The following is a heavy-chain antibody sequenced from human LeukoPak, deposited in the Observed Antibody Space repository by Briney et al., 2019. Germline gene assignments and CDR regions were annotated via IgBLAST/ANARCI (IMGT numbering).Heavy chain of an antibody. Sequence: SETLSLTCTVSGGSISSYYWSWIRQPPGKGLEWIGYIYYSGSTNYNPSLKSRVTISVDTSKNQFSLKLSSATAADTAVYYCARDKVNWYFDLWGRGTLVTVSS. J-gene: IGHJ2*01. CDR1: GGSISSYY. V-gene: IGHV4-59*01. CDR3: ARDKVNWYFDL. CDR2: IYYSGST.